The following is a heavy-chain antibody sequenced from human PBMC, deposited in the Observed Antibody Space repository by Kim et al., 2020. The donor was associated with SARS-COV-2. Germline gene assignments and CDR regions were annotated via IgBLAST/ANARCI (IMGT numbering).Heavy chain of an antibody. V-gene: IGHV3-7*01. J-gene: IGHJ6*02. CDR2: IRGDGSET. CDR1: GFTFNVQW. D-gene: IGHD3-10*01. Sequence: GGSLRLSCVASGFTFNVQWMTWVRQTPQKGLEWVANIRGDGSETNYVDSVKGRFTISRDNAQNSLYLQMNSLRAEDTAVYFRAKYILGRDGMDVWGQGTTVIVSS. CDR3: AKYILGRDGMDV.